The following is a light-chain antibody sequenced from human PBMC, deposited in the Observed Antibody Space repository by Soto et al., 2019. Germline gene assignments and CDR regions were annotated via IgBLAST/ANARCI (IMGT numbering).Light chain of an antibody. CDR1: QNIDSW. J-gene: IGKJ1*01. CDR3: QQYAGHSWA. V-gene: IGKV1-5*03. Sequence: DIQMTQSPSTLSASVGDRVTITCRASQNIDSWLAWYQHKPGQAPTLLIYQASILQTGVPSRFSGSGSGTEFSLDISSLQPDDFVTYYCQQYAGHSWAFGQGTKLE. CDR2: QAS.